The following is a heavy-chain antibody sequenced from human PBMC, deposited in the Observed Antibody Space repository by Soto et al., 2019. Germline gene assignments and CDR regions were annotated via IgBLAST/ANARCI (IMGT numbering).Heavy chain of an antibody. J-gene: IGHJ5*02. D-gene: IGHD2-2*01. Sequence: QVQLQQSGPGLVKPSQTLSLTCAISGDSVSSNSAAWNWIRQSPSRGLEWLGRTYYRSKWYNDYAVSVKSRITINPDTSKNQFSLQLNSVTPEDTAVYYCARGSVVVPAAKRQNWFDPWGQGTLVTVSS. CDR1: GDSVSSNSAA. V-gene: IGHV6-1*01. CDR2: TYYRSKWYN. CDR3: ARGSVVVPAAKRQNWFDP.